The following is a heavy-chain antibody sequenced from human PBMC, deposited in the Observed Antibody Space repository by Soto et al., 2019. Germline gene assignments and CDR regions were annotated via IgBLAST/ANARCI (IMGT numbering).Heavy chain of an antibody. Sequence: PGGSLRLSCAASGFTFSSYWMSWVRQAPGKGLEWVANIKQDGSEKYYVDSVKGRFTISRDNAKNSLYLQMNSLRAEDTAVYYCARDYEWGRYNWFDPWGQGTLVTVSS. V-gene: IGHV3-7*01. J-gene: IGHJ5*02. CDR1: GFTFSSYW. CDR2: IKQDGSEK. D-gene: IGHD1-26*01. CDR3: ARDYEWGRYNWFDP.